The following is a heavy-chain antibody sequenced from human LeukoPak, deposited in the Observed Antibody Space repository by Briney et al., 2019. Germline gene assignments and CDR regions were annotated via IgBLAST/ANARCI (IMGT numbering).Heavy chain of an antibody. CDR2: ISWNSGSI. D-gene: IGHD2/OR15-2a*01. CDR3: ALGTFTNFDY. J-gene: IGHJ4*02. Sequence: GRSLRLSCAASGFTFDDYAMHWVRQAPGKGLEWVSGISWNSGSIGYADSVKGRFTISRDNAKNSLYLQMNSLRAEDMALYYCALGTFTNFDYWGQGTLVTVSS. CDR1: GFTFDDYA. V-gene: IGHV3-9*03.